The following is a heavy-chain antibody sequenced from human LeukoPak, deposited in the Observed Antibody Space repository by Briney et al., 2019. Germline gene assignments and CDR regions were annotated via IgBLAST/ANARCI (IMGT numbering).Heavy chain of an antibody. D-gene: IGHD6-13*01. V-gene: IGHV1-69*13. Sequence: SVKVSCKASGGTFSSYAISWVRQAPGQGLEWMGGIIPIFGTANYAQKFQGRVTITADESTSTAYMELSSLRSEDTAVYYCARVGISGYSSSWDYYFDYWGQGTLVTVSS. J-gene: IGHJ4*02. CDR3: ARVGISGYSSSWDYYFDY. CDR1: GGTFSSYA. CDR2: IIPIFGTA.